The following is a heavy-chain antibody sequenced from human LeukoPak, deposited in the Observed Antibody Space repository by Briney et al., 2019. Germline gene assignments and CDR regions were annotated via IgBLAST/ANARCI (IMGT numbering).Heavy chain of an antibody. V-gene: IGHV3-7*01. D-gene: IGHD2-15*01. CDR2: IKQDGSEK. Sequence: GGSLRLSCAASGFNFSTYWMTWVRQAPGKGLEWVANIKQDGSEKYYVDSVKGRFTISRDNAKNSLYLQMNSLRAEDTAVYYRAQTGLLDAFDIWGQGTMVTVSS. CDR1: GFNFSTYW. J-gene: IGHJ3*02. CDR3: AQTGLLDAFDI.